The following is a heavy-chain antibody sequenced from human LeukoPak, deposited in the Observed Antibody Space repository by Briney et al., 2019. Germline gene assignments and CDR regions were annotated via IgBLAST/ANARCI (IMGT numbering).Heavy chain of an antibody. CDR1: GFSFCSYA. CDR2: ISGSGSHA. V-gene: IGHV3-23*01. D-gene: IGHD1-1*01. J-gene: IGHJ5*02. Sequence: GGSLRLSCAASGFSFCSYAMGWTRQAPGQGLEWVSAISGSGSHANYAESVKGRFTNSRDNSKNTLYLQMHSLIAADTAVYYCGSGPVGTTVPWGQGTLVTVSS. CDR3: GSGPVGTTVP.